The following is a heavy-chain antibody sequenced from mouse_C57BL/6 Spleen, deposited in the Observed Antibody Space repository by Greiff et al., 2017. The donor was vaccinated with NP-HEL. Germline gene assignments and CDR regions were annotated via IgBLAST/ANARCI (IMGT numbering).Heavy chain of an antibody. D-gene: IGHD1-1*01. J-gene: IGHJ2*01. CDR3: ARGPLANPAFDY. CDR1: GYTFTSYW. CDR2: IHPSSGST. Sequence: VQLQQPGAELVKPGASVTLSCKASGYTFTSYWMPWVTQRPGQGLEWIGMIHPSSGSTKYNEKFKSKATLTVDKSSSTAYMQLSSLTSEASAVYYFARGPLANPAFDYWGQGTTLTVSS. V-gene: IGHV1-64*01.